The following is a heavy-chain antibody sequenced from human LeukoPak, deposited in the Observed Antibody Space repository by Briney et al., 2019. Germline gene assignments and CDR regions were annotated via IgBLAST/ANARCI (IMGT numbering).Heavy chain of an antibody. Sequence: GGSLRLSCAVSGLTFSTYSMTWVRQGPGKGLEWVSSIYNGGAKIFYADSVKGRFTISRDNSKNMLYLQMNSLRVEDTAVYYCAKDVAPDSGWDLDYWGQGTLVTVSS. CDR1: GLTFSTYS. V-gene: IGHV3-23*01. CDR2: IYNGGAKI. CDR3: AKDVAPDSGWDLDY. D-gene: IGHD6-19*01. J-gene: IGHJ4*02.